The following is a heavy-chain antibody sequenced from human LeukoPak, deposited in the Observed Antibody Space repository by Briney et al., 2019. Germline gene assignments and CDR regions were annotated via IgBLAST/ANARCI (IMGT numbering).Heavy chain of an antibody. CDR3: ATSATYYYDSSGYFPPIPKRFDP. V-gene: IGHV1-8*01. CDR1: GYTFTSYD. D-gene: IGHD3-22*01. Sequence: ASVKVSCKASGYTFTSYDINWVRQATGQGLEWMGWMNPNSGNTGYAQKFQGRVTMTRNTSISTAYMELSSLRSEDTAVYYCATSATYYYDSSGYFPPIPKRFDPWGQGTLVTVSS. CDR2: MNPNSGNT. J-gene: IGHJ5*02.